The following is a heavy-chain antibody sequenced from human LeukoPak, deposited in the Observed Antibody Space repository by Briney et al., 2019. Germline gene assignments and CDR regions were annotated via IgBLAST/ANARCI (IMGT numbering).Heavy chain of an antibody. Sequence: PGGSLRLSCAVSGFTFSNYWMYWVRHAPGKRLVWVARINSDGSSTTYAESVEGRFTISRDNTKSMLHLQMHSLRVDDSAVYFCTRTTTTADWYFDLWGRGTLVTVSS. CDR3: TRTTTTADWYFDL. CDR1: GFTFSNYW. V-gene: IGHV3-74*01. J-gene: IGHJ2*01. CDR2: INSDGSST. D-gene: IGHD1-1*01.